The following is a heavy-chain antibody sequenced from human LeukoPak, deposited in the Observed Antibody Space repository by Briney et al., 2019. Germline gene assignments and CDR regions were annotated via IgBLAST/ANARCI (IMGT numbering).Heavy chain of an antibody. Sequence: SETLSLTCAVYGGSFSGYYWSWIRQPPGKGLEWLGEINHSGSTNYNPSLKSRVTISVDTSKNQFSLKLSSVTAADTAVYYCARGWGYDDSSGYYYWGQGTLVTVSS. CDR2: INHSGST. D-gene: IGHD3-22*01. V-gene: IGHV4-34*01. CDR1: GGSFSGYY. CDR3: ARGWGYDDSSGYYY. J-gene: IGHJ4*02.